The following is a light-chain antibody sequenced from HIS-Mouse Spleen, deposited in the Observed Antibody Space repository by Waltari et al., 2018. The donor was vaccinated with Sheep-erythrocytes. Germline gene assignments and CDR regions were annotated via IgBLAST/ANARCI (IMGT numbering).Light chain of an antibody. Sequence: QSALTQPRSVSGSPGQSVTISCTGTSSDVGGYNYVSWYQQHPGKAPKLMILDVSNRPSGVPHRFSGSKSGNTASLTISGLQAEDEADYYCCSYAGSYTFWVFGGGTKLTVL. CDR2: DVS. CDR3: CSYAGSYTFWV. J-gene: IGLJ3*02. V-gene: IGLV2-11*01. CDR1: SSDVGGYNY.